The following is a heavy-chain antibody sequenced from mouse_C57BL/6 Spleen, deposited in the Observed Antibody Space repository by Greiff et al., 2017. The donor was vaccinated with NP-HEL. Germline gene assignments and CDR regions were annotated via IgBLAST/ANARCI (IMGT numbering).Heavy chain of an antibody. V-gene: IGHV5-17*01. CDR2: ISSGSSTI. D-gene: IGHD2-4*01. CDR3: ARGLREFAY. J-gene: IGHJ3*01. CDR1: GFTFSDYG. Sequence: EVMLVESGGGLVKPGGSLKLSCAASGFTFSDYGMHWVRQAPEKGLEWVAYISSGSSTIYYADTVKGRFTISRDNAKNTLFLQMTSLRSEDTAMYYCARGLREFAYWGQGTLVTVSA.